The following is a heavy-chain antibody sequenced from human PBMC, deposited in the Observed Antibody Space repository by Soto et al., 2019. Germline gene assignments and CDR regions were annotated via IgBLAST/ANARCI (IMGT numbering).Heavy chain of an antibody. CDR3: ARDWWIAAAGQTAFDI. CDR2: ISYDGSNK. CDR1: GFTFSSYA. Sequence: PGGSLRLSCAASGFTFSSYAMHWVRQAPGKGLEWVAVISYDGSNKYYADSVKGRFTISRDNSKNTLYLQMNSLRAEDTAVYYCARDWWIAAAGQTAFDIWGQGTMVTVSS. J-gene: IGHJ3*02. D-gene: IGHD6-13*01. V-gene: IGHV3-30-3*01.